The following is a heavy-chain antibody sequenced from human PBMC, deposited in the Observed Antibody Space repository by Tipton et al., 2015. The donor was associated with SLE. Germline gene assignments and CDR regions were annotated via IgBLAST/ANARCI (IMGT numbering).Heavy chain of an antibody. Sequence: QLVQSGAEVKKPGASVKVSCKASGYTFTSYDINWVRQATGQGLEWMGWMDPNSDNTGYAQKFQGRVTLTRNTSISTAYMELSSLRSEDTTVYYCARGPDSSGDFDYWGQGTLVTVSS. J-gene: IGHJ4*02. CDR2: MDPNSDNT. CDR3: ARGPDSSGDFDY. CDR1: GYTFTSYD. D-gene: IGHD6-19*01. V-gene: IGHV1-8*01.